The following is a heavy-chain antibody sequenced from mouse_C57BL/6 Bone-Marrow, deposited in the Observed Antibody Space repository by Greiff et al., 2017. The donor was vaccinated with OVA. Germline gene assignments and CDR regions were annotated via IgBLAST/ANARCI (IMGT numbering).Heavy chain of an antibody. V-gene: IGHV1-15*01. D-gene: IGHD2-5*01. CDR1: GYTFTDYE. J-gene: IGHJ2*01. CDR3: TRTYSNYGYFDY. Sequence: QVQLQQSGAELVRPGASVTLSCKASGYTFTDYEMHWVKQTPVHGLEWIGAIDPETGGTASNQKFKGKAILTADKSSSTAYMELRSLTSEDSAVYYCTRTYSNYGYFDYWGQGTTLTVSS. CDR2: IDPETGGT.